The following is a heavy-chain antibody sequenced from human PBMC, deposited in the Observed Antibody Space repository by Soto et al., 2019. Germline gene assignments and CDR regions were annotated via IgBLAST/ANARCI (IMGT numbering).Heavy chain of an antibody. CDR2: IYYSGST. CDR3: AREMRRDYYDSSGSSFHY. J-gene: IGHJ4*02. D-gene: IGHD3-22*01. Sequence: SETLSLTCTVSGGSIGGYYWGWIRQPPGKGLEWIGYIYYSGSTKYNPSLRSRVTISVDTSKNQFSLKLSYVNAADTAVYYCAREMRRDYYDSSGSSFHYRGQGTLVT. V-gene: IGHV4-59*01. CDR1: GGSIGGYY.